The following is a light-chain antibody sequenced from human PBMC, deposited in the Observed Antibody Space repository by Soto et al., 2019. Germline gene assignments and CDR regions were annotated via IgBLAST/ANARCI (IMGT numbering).Light chain of an antibody. CDR1: QSISSW. Sequence: DIQMTQSPSTLSASVGDRVTITCRASQSISSWLAWYQQKPGKAPKLLIYDASSLESGVPSRFSGSGSGTEFTLTISSLQPDDFATYYCQQYNNWPAMFGQGTKVEIK. V-gene: IGKV1-5*01. CDR2: DAS. J-gene: IGKJ1*01. CDR3: QQYNNWPAM.